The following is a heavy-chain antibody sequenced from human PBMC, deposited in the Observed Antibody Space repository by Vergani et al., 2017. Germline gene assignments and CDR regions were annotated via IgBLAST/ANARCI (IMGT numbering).Heavy chain of an antibody. CDR3: AREDPYSSGWYGSFDY. Sequence: QVQLQESGPGLVKPSQTLSLTCTVSGGSISSYYWNWIRQPAGKGLEWIGRIYTSGSANYNPSLQSRVTISVETSKNHLSLKLSSVTAADTAVYYCAREDPYSSGWYGSFDYWGQGTLVTVSS. CDR2: IYTSGSA. CDR1: GGSISSYY. J-gene: IGHJ4*02. V-gene: IGHV4-61*02. D-gene: IGHD6-19*01.